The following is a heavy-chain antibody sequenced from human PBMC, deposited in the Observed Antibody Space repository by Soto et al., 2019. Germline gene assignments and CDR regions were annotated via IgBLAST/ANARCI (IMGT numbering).Heavy chain of an antibody. CDR1: GGTFSSYA. Sequence: QVQLVQSGAEVKKPGSSVKVSCKASGGTFSSYAISWVRQAPGQGLEWMGGIIPIFGTANYAQKFQGRVTITADESTSTAYMELSSLRXEXXXXXXXXXXXXXXXXXDLWXRGTLVTVSS. CDR3: XXXXXXXXXXDL. V-gene: IGHV1-69*12. J-gene: IGHJ2*01. CDR2: IIPIFGTA.